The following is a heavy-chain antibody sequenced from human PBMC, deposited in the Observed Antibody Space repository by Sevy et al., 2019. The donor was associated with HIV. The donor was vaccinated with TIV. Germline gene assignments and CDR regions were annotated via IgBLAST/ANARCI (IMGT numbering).Heavy chain of an antibody. CDR1: GYSFTNYW. CDR3: ARPGVNSGSSWPLFDY. V-gene: IGHV5-10-1*01. J-gene: IGHJ4*02. D-gene: IGHD6-13*01. Sequence: GESLKISCKTSGYSFTNYWISWVRQMPGKGLEWTGRIDPSDSYTNYSPSFQGHVTISADKSISTAYLQWSSLKASDTTMYHSARPGVNSGSSWPLFDYWGQGTLVTVSS. CDR2: IDPSDSYT.